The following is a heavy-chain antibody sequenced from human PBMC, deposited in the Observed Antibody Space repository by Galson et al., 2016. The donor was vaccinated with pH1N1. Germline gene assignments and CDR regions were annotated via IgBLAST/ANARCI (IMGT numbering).Heavy chain of an antibody. D-gene: IGHD3-10*01. CDR2: IYTSGST. V-gene: IGHV4-61*02. Sequence: EWIGRIYTSGSTNYNPSLKSRVTISVDTSKNQFSLKLSSVTAADTAVYYCARDVDFGELGKWFDPWGQGTLVTVSS. CDR3: ARDVDFGELGKWFDP. J-gene: IGHJ5*02.